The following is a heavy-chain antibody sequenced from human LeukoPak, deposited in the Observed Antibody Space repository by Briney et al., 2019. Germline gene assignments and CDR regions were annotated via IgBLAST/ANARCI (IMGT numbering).Heavy chain of an antibody. CDR3: ARGYCSGGSCYSRD. Sequence: SETLSLTCAVSGGSISSYYWSWIRQPPGKGLEWIGRIYTSGSTTYNPSFKNRVFIFSETYTKKSSLLLSSVTAADTAVYYCARGYCSGGSCYSRDWGQGTLVTVSS. CDR2: IYTSGST. D-gene: IGHD2-15*01. CDR1: GGSISSYY. J-gene: IGHJ4*02. V-gene: IGHV4-4*07.